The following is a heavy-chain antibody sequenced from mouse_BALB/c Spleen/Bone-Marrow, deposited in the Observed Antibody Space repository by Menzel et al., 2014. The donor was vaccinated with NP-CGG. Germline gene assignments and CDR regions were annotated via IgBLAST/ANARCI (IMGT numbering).Heavy chain of an antibody. CDR2: ISSGSSTI. V-gene: IGHV5-17*02. J-gene: IGHJ4*01. CDR3: ARDEDYAMDY. CDR1: GFTFSSFG. Sequence: DVMLVESGGGLVQPGGSRKLSCAASGFTFSSFGMHWVRQAPEKGLEWVAYISSGSSTIYYADTVKGRFTISRDNPKNTLFLQMTSLRSEDTAMYYCARDEDYAMDYWGQGTSVTVSS.